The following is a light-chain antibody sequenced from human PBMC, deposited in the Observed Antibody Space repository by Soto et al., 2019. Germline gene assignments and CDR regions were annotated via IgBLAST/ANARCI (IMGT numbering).Light chain of an antibody. Sequence: EIVLTQSPGTLSLSPGERATLSCRASQSVSSTYLAWYQQKPGQAPRLLIYDASTRAAGIPDRFSGSGSGTDFTFTISRLEAEDFAVYYCHQYASSPWTFGQGAKVEIK. V-gene: IGKV3-20*01. CDR3: HQYASSPWT. J-gene: IGKJ1*01. CDR1: QSVSSTY. CDR2: DAS.